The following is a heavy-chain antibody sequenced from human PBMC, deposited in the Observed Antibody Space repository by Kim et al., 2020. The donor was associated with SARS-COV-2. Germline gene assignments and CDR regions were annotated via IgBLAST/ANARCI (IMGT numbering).Heavy chain of an antibody. CDR3: ASIPSLSGSYWAYFDY. CDR1: GYTFTSYG. V-gene: IGHV1-18*04. Sequence: ASVKVSCKASGYTFTSYGISWVRQAPGQGLEWMGWISAYNGNTNYAQKLQGRVTMTTDTSTSTAYMELRSLRSDDTAVYYCASIPSLSGSYWAYFDYWGQGTLVTVSS. J-gene: IGHJ4*02. CDR2: ISAYNGNT. D-gene: IGHD1-26*01.